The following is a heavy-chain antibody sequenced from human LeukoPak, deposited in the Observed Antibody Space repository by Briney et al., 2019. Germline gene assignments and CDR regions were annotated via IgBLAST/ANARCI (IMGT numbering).Heavy chain of an antibody. Sequence: PSETLSLTCTVSGDSISTYYWSWIRQSPGKGLEWIGYIYYSGATNYHPSLKSRVTMSVDASKNQVSLKLRSVSAADTALYYCARDSKEGWYYDLGGRGTPVTVS. J-gene: IGHJ2*01. V-gene: IGHV4-59*01. CDR2: IYYSGAT. CDR3: ARDSKEGWYYDL. CDR1: GDSISTYY.